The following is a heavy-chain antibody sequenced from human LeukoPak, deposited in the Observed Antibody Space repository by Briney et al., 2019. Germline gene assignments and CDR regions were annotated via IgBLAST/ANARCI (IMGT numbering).Heavy chain of an antibody. CDR1: GFTFSSYG. CDR3: AKRGVEIRVILVGFHKEAYYFDS. D-gene: IGHD3-10*01. J-gene: IGHJ4*02. CDR2: ISYDGSNK. Sequence: PGGSLRLSCAASGFTFSSYGMHWVRQAPGKGLEWVAVISYDGSNKYYADSVKGRFTISRDNSKNTLYLQMNSLRAEDTAVYFCAKRGVEIRVILVGFHKEAYYFDSWGQGALVTVSS. V-gene: IGHV3-30*18.